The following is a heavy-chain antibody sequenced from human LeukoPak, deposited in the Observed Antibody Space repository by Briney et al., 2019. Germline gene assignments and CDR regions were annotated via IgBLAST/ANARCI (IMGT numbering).Heavy chain of an antibody. CDR1: GVTFSNNS. V-gene: IGHV3-23*01. CDR3: AKSGGYDPQHYDY. CDR2: IIGIGAST. Sequence: PGGSLRLSCAASGVTFSNNSMSWVRQAPGKGLEWGSGIIGIGASTYYADAVRGRFTISRDNSRNTGSLQVNSLRAEETAVYYCAKSGGYDPQHYDYWGQGTLVTVSS. D-gene: IGHD5-12*01. J-gene: IGHJ4*02.